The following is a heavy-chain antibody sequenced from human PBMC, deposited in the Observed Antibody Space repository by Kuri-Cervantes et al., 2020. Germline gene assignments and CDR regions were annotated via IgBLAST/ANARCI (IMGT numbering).Heavy chain of an antibody. J-gene: IGHJ4*02. D-gene: IGHD3-16*01. CDR3: ARARGGDY. Sequence: GGSLRLSCAASGFTFDDYAMHWVRQAPGKGLEWVSVSYSGGSTCYADSVKGRFTISRDNAKNSLYLQMNSLRAEDTAVYYCARARGGDYWGQGTLVTVSS. CDR1: GFTFDDYA. CDR2: SYSGGST. V-gene: IGHV3-69-1*01.